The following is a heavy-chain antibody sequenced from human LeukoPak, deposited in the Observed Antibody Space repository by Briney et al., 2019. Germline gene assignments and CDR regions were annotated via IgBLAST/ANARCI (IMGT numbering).Heavy chain of an antibody. Sequence: SVKVSCKTSGYTFNTYGITWVRQAPGQGLEWMGGIIPIFGTANYAQKFQGRVTITADESTSTAYMELSSLRSEDTAVYYCATWTDYYYGMDVWGQGTTVTVSS. D-gene: IGHD3/OR15-3a*01. CDR2: IIPIFGTA. CDR1: GYTFNTYG. V-gene: IGHV1-69*13. CDR3: ATWTDYYYGMDV. J-gene: IGHJ6*02.